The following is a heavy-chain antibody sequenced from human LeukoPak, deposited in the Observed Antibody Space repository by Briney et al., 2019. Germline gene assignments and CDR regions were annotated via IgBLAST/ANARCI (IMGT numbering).Heavy chain of an antibody. D-gene: IGHD6-13*01. CDR3: ARDRIAAAGAILY. V-gene: IGHV3-7*01. J-gene: IGHJ4*02. CDR1: GFXXXSYW. Sequence: SCAXXGFXXXSYWMSWVREAPGKGLEGVXNIKQYRCLKNYVYSVNRRFTISRDNAKNSLYLQVNSLRAEDTAVYYCARDRIAAAGAILYWGQGALLTVSS. CDR2: IKQYRCLK.